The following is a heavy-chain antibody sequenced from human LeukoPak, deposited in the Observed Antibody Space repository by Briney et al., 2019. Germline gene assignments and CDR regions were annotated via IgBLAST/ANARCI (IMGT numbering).Heavy chain of an antibody. J-gene: IGHJ2*01. CDR3: AKAWGLRDWYFDL. CDR1: GFTFSSYG. D-gene: IGHD1-26*01. V-gene: IGHV3-33*06. Sequence: GGSLRLSCAASGFTFSSYGMHWVRQAPGKGLEWVAVIWYGGSNKYYADSVKGRFTISRDNSKNTLYLQMNSLRAEDTAVYYCAKAWGLRDWYFDLWGRGTLVTVSS. CDR2: IWYGGSNK.